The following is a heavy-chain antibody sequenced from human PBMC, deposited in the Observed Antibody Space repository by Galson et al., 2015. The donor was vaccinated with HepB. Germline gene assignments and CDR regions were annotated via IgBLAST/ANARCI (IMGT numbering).Heavy chain of an antibody. Sequence: SLRLSCAASGFTFSYFLMNWVRQAPGKGLEWVSGIHPSGGRTYYADSVKGRVTISRDNSKNTLYLQINSLRAEDTAVYYCAKGVPRYTSGWYLGGVAYFDHWGQGALVAVSS. V-gene: IGHV3-23*01. CDR2: IHPSGGRT. J-gene: IGHJ4*02. CDR1: GFTFSYFL. D-gene: IGHD6-19*01. CDR3: AKGVPRYTSGWYLGGVAYFDH.